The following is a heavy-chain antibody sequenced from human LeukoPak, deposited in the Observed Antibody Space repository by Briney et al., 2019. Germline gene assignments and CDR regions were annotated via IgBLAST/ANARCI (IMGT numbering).Heavy chain of an antibody. V-gene: IGHV3-7*01. CDR2: IKQDGSEK. D-gene: IGHD1-26*01. CDR3: ARIITGGSYYYYYYMDV. Sequence: GGSLRLSCAASGFTFSSYWMSWVRQAPGKGLEWVANIKQDGSEKYYVDSVKGRFTISRDNAKNSLYLHMNSLRAEDTAVYYCARIITGGSYYYYYYMDVWGKGTTVTVSS. J-gene: IGHJ6*03. CDR1: GFTFSSYW.